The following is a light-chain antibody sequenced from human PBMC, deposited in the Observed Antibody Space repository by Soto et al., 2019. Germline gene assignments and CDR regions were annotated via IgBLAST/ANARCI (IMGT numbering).Light chain of an antibody. CDR2: EVS. Sequence: QSALTQPASVSGSPGQSITISCTGTSSDVGGYNYVSWSQQHPGKAPQLMIYEVSNRPSGVSNRFSGSKSGNTASLTISGLQADDEADYYCSSYTSSNTYVFGTGTKVIV. V-gene: IGLV2-14*01. CDR3: SSYTSSNTYV. CDR1: SSDVGGYNY. J-gene: IGLJ1*01.